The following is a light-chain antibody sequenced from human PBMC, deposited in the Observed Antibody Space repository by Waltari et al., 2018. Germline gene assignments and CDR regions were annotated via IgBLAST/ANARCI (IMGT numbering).Light chain of an antibody. CDR3: QQYYSTPQT. CDR2: WAS. J-gene: IGKJ1*01. CDR1: QRVLDRSNNKNY. Sequence: DIVMTQSPASLAVSLGERATIHSKSSQRVLDRSNNKNYLAWYQQKPGQPPKLLIYWASTRESGVPDRFSGSGSGTDFTLTISSLQAEDVAVYYCQQYYSTPQTFGQGTKVEIK. V-gene: IGKV4-1*01.